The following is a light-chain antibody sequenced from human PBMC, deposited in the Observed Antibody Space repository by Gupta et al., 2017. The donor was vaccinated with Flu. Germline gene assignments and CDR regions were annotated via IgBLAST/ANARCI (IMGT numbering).Light chain of an antibody. CDR3: QHDDTYPVT. CDR1: QSSRNW. Sequence: PSTLSASVGDRVTITCRASQSSRNWVAWYQQKPGKAPNLLIYKASSLESVVPSRFSGSGSGTEFTLTISSLQPDDFASYYCQHDDTYPVTFGQGTXLEIK. CDR2: KAS. J-gene: IGKJ2*01. V-gene: IGKV1-5*03.